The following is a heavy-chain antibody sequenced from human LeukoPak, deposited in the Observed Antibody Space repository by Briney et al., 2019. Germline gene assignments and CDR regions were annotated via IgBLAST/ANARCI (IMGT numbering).Heavy chain of an antibody. CDR2: VYYPGSP. J-gene: IGHJ5*01. Sequence: SSETLSLTCTISGGSISATPYYWGWIRQPPGKGLEWIGSVYYPGSPYYSPSLKTRVTISVDTPKNQFSLKLSSVTAADTAVYFCARSHFYGSGVDSWGQGTLVTVSS. V-gene: IGHV4-39*01. CDR1: GGSISATPYY. CDR3: ARSHFYGSGVDS. D-gene: IGHD3-10*01.